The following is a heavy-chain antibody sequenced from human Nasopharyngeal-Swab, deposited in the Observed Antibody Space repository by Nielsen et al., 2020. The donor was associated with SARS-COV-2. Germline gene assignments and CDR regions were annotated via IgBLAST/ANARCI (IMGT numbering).Heavy chain of an antibody. D-gene: IGHD3-3*01. CDR1: GGTFSSYA. CDR3: ARETLDNYDLPLGMDV. V-gene: IGHV1-69*13. CDR2: IIPIFGTA. Sequence: SVKVSCKASGGTFSSYAISWVRQAPGQGLEWMGGIIPIFGTANYAQKFQGRVTITADESTSTAYMELSSLGSEDTAVYYCARETLDNYDLPLGMDVWGQGTTVTVSS. J-gene: IGHJ6*02.